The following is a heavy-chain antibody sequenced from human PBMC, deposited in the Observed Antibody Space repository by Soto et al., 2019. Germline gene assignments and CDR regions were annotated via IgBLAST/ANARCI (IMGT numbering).Heavy chain of an antibody. CDR1: GFTFSSHV. CDR3: LNGDYY. CDR2: INSGSTSI. J-gene: IGHJ4*02. Sequence: EEQLVESGGGLVQPGGSLRLSCAASGFTFSSHVMYWVRQAPGKGLEWVPSINSGSTSIYYADSVKGRFTISRDNGKNSLYLQMSSLRADDTAVYYCLNGDYYVGQGTLVTVSS. V-gene: IGHV3-48*01. D-gene: IGHD4-17*01.